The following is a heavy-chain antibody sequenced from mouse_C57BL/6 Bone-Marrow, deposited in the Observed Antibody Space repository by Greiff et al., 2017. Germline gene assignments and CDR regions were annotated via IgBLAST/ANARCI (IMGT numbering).Heavy chain of an antibody. Sequence: EVQLQQSGAELVRPGASVKLSCTASGFNIKDDYMHWVKQRPEQGLEWIGWIDPENGDTEYASKFQGKATITADTSSNPAYLQLSSLTSEDTAVYYCTNFYGSSYAGFAYWGQGTLVTVSA. V-gene: IGHV14-4*01. J-gene: IGHJ3*01. CDR2: IDPENGDT. D-gene: IGHD1-1*01. CDR1: GFNIKDDY. CDR3: TNFYGSSYAGFAY.